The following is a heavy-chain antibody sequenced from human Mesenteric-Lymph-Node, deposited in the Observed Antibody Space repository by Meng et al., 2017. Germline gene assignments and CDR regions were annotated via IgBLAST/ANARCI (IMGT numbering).Heavy chain of an antibody. J-gene: IGHJ6*02. CDR3: ARDLCSSTSCYMYYYYGMDV. CDR2: IYHSGST. V-gene: IGHV4-38-2*02. D-gene: IGHD2-2*02. CDR1: GYSISSGYY. Sequence: SETLSLTCAVSGYSISSGYYWGWIRQPPGKGLEWIGSIYHSGSTYYNPSLKSRVTISVDTSKNQFSLKLSSVTAADTAVYYCARDLCSSTSCYMYYYYGMDVWGQGPTVPVSS.